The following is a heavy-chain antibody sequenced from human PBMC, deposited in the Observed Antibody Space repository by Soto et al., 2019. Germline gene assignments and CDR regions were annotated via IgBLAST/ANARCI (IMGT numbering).Heavy chain of an antibody. Sequence: QVQLQQWGAGLLKPSETLSLTCAVYGGSFSGYYWSWIRQPPGKGLEWIGEINHSGSTNYNPSLKSGVTISVDTSKNQFSLRLSSVTAADTAVYYCARVTDAFDIWGQGTMVTVSS. CDR3: ARVTDAFDI. J-gene: IGHJ3*02. V-gene: IGHV4-34*01. CDR1: GGSFSGYY. CDR2: INHSGST.